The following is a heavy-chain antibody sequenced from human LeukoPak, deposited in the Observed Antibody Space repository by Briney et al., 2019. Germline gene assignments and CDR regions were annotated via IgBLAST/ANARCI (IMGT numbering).Heavy chain of an antibody. CDR2: IYYSGSI. D-gene: IGHD1-26*01. CDR3: ARERREQLLPPYTRLVTYFDY. CDR1: GGSFSGYY. V-gene: IGHV4-34*01. Sequence: SETLSLTCAVYGGSFSGYYWSWIRQPPGKGLEWIGSIYYSGSIYYNPSLKSRVTISVDTSKNQLSLKLRSVTAADTAVYYCARERREQLLPPYTRLVTYFDYWGQGTLVTVSS. J-gene: IGHJ4*02.